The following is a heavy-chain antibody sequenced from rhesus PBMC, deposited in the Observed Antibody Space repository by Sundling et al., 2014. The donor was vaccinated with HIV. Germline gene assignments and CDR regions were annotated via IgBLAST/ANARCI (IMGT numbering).Heavy chain of an antibody. CDR1: GASISSYW. CDR2: INGNTGNT. J-gene: IGHJ6*01. V-gene: IGHV4-80*01. CDR3: ARTGGGRSPLDYYGLDS. D-gene: IGHD6-25*01. Sequence: QVQLQESGPGLVKPSETLSLTCTVSGASISSYWWSWIRQPPGKGLEWIGEINGNTGNTNYNPSLKSRLTISTDTSKKQFSLKLSSVTAADTAVYYCARTGGGRSPLDYYGLDSGPKGSCHRLL.